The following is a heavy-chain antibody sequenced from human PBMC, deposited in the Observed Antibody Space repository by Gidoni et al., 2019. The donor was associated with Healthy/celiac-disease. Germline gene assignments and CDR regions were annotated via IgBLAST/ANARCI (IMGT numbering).Heavy chain of an antibody. Sequence: EVQLVESGGGLVKPGGSLSLSCAASGFTFSNAGMSGVRRAPGKGLEWVGRIKSKTDGGTTDYAAPVKGRSTISRDDSKNTLYLQMNSLKTEDTAVYYCTTARAYCGGDCSHADNWFDPWGQGTLVTVSS. D-gene: IGHD2-21*02. J-gene: IGHJ5*02. V-gene: IGHV3-15*01. CDR3: TTARAYCGGDCSHADNWFDP. CDR1: GFTFSNAG. CDR2: IKSKTDGGTT.